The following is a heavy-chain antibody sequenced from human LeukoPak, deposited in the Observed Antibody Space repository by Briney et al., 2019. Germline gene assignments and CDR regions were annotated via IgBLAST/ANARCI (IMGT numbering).Heavy chain of an antibody. V-gene: IGHV7-4-1*02. D-gene: IGHD3-22*01. J-gene: IGHJ4*02. CDR2: INTNTGNP. Sequence: ASVKVSCKASGYTFTSYAMHWVRQAPGQGLEWMGWINTNTGNPTYAQGFTGRFVFSLDTSVSTAYLQISSLKAEDTAVYYCARGGTMLEAGRDLDYWGQGTLVTVSS. CDR3: ARGGTMLEAGRDLDY. CDR1: GYTFTSYA.